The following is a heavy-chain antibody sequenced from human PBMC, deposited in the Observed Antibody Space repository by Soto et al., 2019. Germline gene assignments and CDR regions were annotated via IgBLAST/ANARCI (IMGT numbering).Heavy chain of an antibody. CDR2: ISSTSSAR. CDR1: GFTFSVHS. CDR3: ARDSDIYYGMDV. J-gene: IGHJ6*02. Sequence: GESLKISCAASGFTFSVHSMNWVRRAPWKGLEWVSYISSTSSARYYADSVRGRFTISRDNAKYSLYLQMNSLTDEDTAVYYCARDSDIYYGMDVWGQGTTVTVSS. V-gene: IGHV3-48*02. D-gene: IGHD3-9*01.